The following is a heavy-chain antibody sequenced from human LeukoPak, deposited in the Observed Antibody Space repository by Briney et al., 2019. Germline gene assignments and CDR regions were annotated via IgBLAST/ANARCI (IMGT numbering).Heavy chain of an antibody. V-gene: IGHV1-8*01. CDR1: GYTFTSYD. CDR3: ARSFDYGDYGAPY. D-gene: IGHD4-17*01. CDR2: MNPNSGNT. Sequence: ASVKVSCKASGYTFTSYDINWVRQATGQGLEWMGWMNPNSGNTGYAQKFQGRVTMTRDMSTSTVYMELSSLRSEDTAVYYCARSFDYGDYGAPYWGQGTLVTVSS. J-gene: IGHJ4*02.